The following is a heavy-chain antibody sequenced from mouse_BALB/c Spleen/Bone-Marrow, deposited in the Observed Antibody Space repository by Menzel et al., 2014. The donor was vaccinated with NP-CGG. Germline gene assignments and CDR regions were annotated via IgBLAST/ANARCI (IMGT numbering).Heavy chain of an antibody. V-gene: IGHV5-6-3*01. CDR2: PSSNGGST. Sequence: EVKLVSSGVCIFPPSGSLPLSFAASRFTFIIYGISWVRQTPDKWLDFVASPSSNGGSTYYPDSVKGRFSISRDNAKNTLYLQMSSLKSEDTAMYYCARDRYYGYAMDYWGQGTSVTVSS. J-gene: IGHJ4*01. CDR1: RFTFIIYG. D-gene: IGHD1-1*01. CDR3: ARDRYYGYAMDY.